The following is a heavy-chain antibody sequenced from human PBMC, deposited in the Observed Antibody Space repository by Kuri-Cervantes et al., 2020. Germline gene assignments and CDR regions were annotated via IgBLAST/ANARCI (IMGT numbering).Heavy chain of an antibody. D-gene: IGHD1-20*01. V-gene: IGHV3-30*09. J-gene: IGHJ3*02. CDR2: ISYDEENE. CDR3: ARGMITGTPGGAFDI. Sequence: GESLKISCAASGFTFSSYALRWVRQAPGKGLEWVAFISYDEENENYADSVKGRFAISRDDSKNTLYLQMNSLRAEDTAVYYCARGMITGTPGGAFDIWGQGTMVTVSS. CDR1: GFTFSSYA.